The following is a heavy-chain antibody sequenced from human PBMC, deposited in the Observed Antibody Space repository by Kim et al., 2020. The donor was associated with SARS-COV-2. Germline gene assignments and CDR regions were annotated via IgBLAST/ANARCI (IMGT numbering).Heavy chain of an antibody. J-gene: IGHJ6*03. V-gene: IGHV3-30*18. CDR1: GFTFSSYG. CDR3: AKPLTGYRYYYYDYMDV. CDR2: ISYDGSNK. Sequence: GGSLRLSCAASGFTFSSYGMHWVRQAPGKGLEWVAVISYDGSNKYYADSVKGRFTISRDNSKNTLYLQMNSLRAEDTAVYYCAKPLTGYRYYYYDYMDV. D-gene: IGHD3-9*01.